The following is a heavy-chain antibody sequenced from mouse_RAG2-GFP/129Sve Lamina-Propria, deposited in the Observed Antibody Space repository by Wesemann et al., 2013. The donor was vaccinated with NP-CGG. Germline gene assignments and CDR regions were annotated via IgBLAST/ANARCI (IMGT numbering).Heavy chain of an antibody. D-gene: IGHD1-1*01. CDR2: ISYDGSN. J-gene: IGHJ2*01. CDR1: GYSITSGYY. CDR3: ARDVSYYYGSFDY. Sequence: DVQLQESGPGLVKPSQSLSLTCSVTGYSITSGYYWNWIRQFPGNKLEWMGYISYDGSNNYNPSLKNRISITRDTSKNQFFLKLNSVTTEDTATYYCARDVSYYYGSFDYWGQGTTLTVSS. V-gene: IGHV3-6*01.